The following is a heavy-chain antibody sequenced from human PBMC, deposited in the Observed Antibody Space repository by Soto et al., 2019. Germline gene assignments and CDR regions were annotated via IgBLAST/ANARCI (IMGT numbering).Heavy chain of an antibody. V-gene: IGHV3-21*01. Sequence: GSLRLSCAASGFTFSSYSMNLVLRGPGKGLEWVSSISSSSSYIYYADSVKGRFTISRDNAKNSLYLQMNSLRAEDTAVYYCAREAYCSSTSCYLDHYNYGMDVGGQGTTVT. CDR3: AREAYCSSTSCYLDHYNYGMDV. CDR2: ISSSSSYI. D-gene: IGHD2-2*01. J-gene: IGHJ6*02. CDR1: GFTFSSYS.